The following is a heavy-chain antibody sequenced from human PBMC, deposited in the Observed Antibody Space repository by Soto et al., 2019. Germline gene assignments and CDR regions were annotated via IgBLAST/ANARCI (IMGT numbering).Heavy chain of an antibody. CDR3: ARRYGSCFDY. V-gene: IGHV4-59*08. Sequence: QVQLQESGPGLVKPSETLSLTCTVSGGSISSYYWSWIRQPPGKGLEWIGYIYYSGSTNYNPSLXSXVXTXIHTSKNQFSLKLSSVTAADTAVYYCARRYGSCFDYWGQGTLVPVSS. D-gene: IGHD5-18*01. J-gene: IGHJ4*02. CDR1: GGSISSYY. CDR2: IYYSGST.